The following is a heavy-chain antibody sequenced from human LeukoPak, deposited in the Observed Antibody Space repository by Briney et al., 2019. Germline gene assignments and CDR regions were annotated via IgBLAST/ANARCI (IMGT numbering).Heavy chain of an antibody. CDR2: ISHRGST. V-gene: IGHV4-30-2*01. D-gene: IGHD1-26*01. CDR3: ARSEDSGSYFSFDY. J-gene: IGHJ4*02. CDR1: GDYINNGGHY. Sequence: SQTLSLTCSVGGDYINNGGHYWGWIRQPPGKALEYIGYISHRGSTYYNPSLKSRLTISVDGSRNQFSLKLRSVTAADTAVYYCARSEDSGSYFSFDYWGQGTLVTVSS.